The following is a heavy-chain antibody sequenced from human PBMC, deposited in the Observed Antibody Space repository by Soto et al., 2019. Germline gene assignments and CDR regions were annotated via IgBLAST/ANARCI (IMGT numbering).Heavy chain of an antibody. D-gene: IGHD5-18*01. CDR1: GGSISSYY. CDR2: IYYSGST. J-gene: IGHJ4*02. V-gene: IGHV4-59*01. Sequence: QVQLQESGPGLVKPSETLSLTCTVSGGSISSYYWSWIRQPPGKGLEWIVDIYYSGSTNYNPSLKSRVTISVDTAKNTFSLKLSSVTAADTAVYYCASTRRGYSYGYAFDYWGQGTLVTVSS. CDR3: ASTRRGYSYGYAFDY.